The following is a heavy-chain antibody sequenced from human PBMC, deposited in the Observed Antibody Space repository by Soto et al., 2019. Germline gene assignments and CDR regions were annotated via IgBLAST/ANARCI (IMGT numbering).Heavy chain of an antibody. Sequence: QVQLVQSGAEVKKPGASVKVSCKTSGDSFSAFYLHWVRQAPGQGLEWLGWINPNGGATKYAQKFRGRVAMTRDTSISTAYLELSSLRSDATAIYYCARESGGAPATLDYYYFYMDVWGKGTTVTVSS. J-gene: IGHJ6*03. CDR1: GDSFSAFY. D-gene: IGHD1-26*01. V-gene: IGHV1-2*02. CDR3: ARESGGAPATLDYYYFYMDV. CDR2: INPNGGAT.